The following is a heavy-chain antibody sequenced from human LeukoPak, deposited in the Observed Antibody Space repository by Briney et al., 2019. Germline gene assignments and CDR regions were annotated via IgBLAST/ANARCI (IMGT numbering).Heavy chain of an antibody. CDR2: IKQDGSEK. CDR1: GFTFSNYG. J-gene: IGHJ5*02. Sequence: GGSLRLSCAASGFTFSNYGMTWVRKAPGKGLDWVANIKQDGSEKYYLESVKGRFTISRDNAKNSLYLQMNSLRAEDMAVYYCARGHVWFDPWGQGTLVTVSS. V-gene: IGHV3-7*05. CDR3: ARGHVWFDP.